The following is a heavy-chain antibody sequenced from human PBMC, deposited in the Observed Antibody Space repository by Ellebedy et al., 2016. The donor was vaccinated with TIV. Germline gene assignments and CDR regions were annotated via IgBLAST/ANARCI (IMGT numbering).Heavy chain of an antibody. CDR2: ISGSGGST. Sequence: GESLKISXAASGFTFSSYAMSWVRQAPGKELEWVSAISGSGGSTYYADSVKGRFTISRDNSKNTLYLQMNSLRAEDTAVYYCAKASEITMVRGVIFFDYWGQGTLVTVSS. CDR3: AKASEITMVRGVIFFDY. J-gene: IGHJ4*02. CDR1: GFTFSSYA. V-gene: IGHV3-23*01. D-gene: IGHD3-10*01.